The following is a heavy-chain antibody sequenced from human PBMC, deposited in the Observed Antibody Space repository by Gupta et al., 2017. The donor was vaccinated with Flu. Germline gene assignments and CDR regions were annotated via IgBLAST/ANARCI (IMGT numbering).Heavy chain of an antibody. Sequence: EVQLVESGGALVQPGGSLRLSCAASGSTFSNYWMHWVRQAPGKGLVWVARINSDGSDTKYADSVKGRFTISRDNAKNTLYLQMKSLRAEDTAVYYWARDRRTERRPEDWGQGTLVTVSS. CDR2: INSDGSDT. CDR3: ARDRRTERRPED. V-gene: IGHV3-74*03. D-gene: IGHD1-1*01. CDR1: GSTFSNYW. J-gene: IGHJ4*02.